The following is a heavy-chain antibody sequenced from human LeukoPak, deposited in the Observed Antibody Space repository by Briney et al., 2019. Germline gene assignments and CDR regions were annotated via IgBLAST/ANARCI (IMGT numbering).Heavy chain of an antibody. V-gene: IGHV1-2*02. CDR3: ASALNTPSSSC. J-gene: IGHJ4*02. CDR2: IHPNNGGT. CDR1: GYIFSGYY. Sequence: ASVKVSCKASGYIFSGYYIHWARQAPGQGLEWMGWIHPNNGGTNYAQKFKGRVTMTRDTSISTAFMDLSRLTSDDTAVYYCASALNTPSSSCWGQGTLVTVSS. D-gene: IGHD6-13*01.